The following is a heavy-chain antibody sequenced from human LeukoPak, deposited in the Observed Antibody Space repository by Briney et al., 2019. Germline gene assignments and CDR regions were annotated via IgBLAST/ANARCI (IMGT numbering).Heavy chain of an antibody. CDR2: IYYSGST. Sequence: SKTLSLTCTVSGGSISSYYWSWIRQPPGKGLEWIGYIYYSGSTNYNPSLKSRVTISVDTSKNQFSLKLSSVTAADTAVYYCARGLQDIVVVVAASPYYYYYMDVWGKGTTVTVSS. CDR3: ARGLQDIVVVVAASPYYYYYMDV. D-gene: IGHD2-15*01. V-gene: IGHV4-59*01. CDR1: GGSISSYY. J-gene: IGHJ6*03.